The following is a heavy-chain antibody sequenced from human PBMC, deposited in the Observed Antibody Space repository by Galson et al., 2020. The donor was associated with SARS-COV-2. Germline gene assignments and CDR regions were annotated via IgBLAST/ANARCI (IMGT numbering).Heavy chain of an antibody. J-gene: IGHJ5*02. CDR1: GFSLSTSGVG. CDR3: VHTLEASPFDP. V-gene: IGHV2-5*02. CDR2: IYWDDDT. Sequence: KMSGPTLVKPTQTLTLTCTFSGFSLSTSGVGVAWIRQAPGKALEWLALIYWDDDTRYSPSLKNKLTITRDTSKNQVVLKMTNMDPVDTATYYCVHTLEASPFDPWGQGTLVTVSS.